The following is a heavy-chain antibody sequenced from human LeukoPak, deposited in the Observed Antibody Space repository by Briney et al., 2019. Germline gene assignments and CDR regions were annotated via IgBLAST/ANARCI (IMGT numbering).Heavy chain of an antibody. CDR1: GGSISSGSYY. Sequence: SQTLSLTCTVSGGSISSGSYYWSWIRQPPGKGLEWIGEINHSGSTNYNPSLKSRVTISVDTSKNQFSLKLSSVTAADTAVYYCARGPQWLVRDYYYYMDVWGKGTTVTISS. D-gene: IGHD6-19*01. CDR3: ARGPQWLVRDYYYYMDV. V-gene: IGHV4-39*07. J-gene: IGHJ6*03. CDR2: INHSGST.